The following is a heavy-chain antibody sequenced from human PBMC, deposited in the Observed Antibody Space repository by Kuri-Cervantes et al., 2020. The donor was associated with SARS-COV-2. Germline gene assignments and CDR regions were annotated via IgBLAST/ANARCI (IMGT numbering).Heavy chain of an antibody. Sequence: ASVKVSCKASGYTFTGYYMHWVRQVPGQGLEWMGWINPNSGGTNYAQKFQGWVTMTRDTSISTVYMELSRLRSDDTAVYYCERGEGVRGLMVLFQWRGAGPLDFWGQGTLVTVSS. V-gene: IGHV1-2*04. D-gene: IGHD3-10*01. CDR3: ERGEGVRGLMVLFQWRGAGPLDF. J-gene: IGHJ4*02. CDR1: GYTFTGYY. CDR2: INPNSGGT.